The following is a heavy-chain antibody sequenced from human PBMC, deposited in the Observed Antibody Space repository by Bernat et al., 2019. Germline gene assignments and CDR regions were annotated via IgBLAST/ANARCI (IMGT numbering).Heavy chain of an antibody. CDR2: IKQDGSEK. Sequence: EVQLVESGGGLVQPGGSLRLSCAASGFTFSSYWMSWVRQAPGKGLEWVSNIKQDGSEKYYVDSVKGRFTISRDNAKNSLYLQMNSLRAEDTAVYYCASGVVVIDAFDIWGQGTMVTVSS. V-gene: IGHV3-7*01. J-gene: IGHJ3*02. CDR1: GFTFSSYW. CDR3: ASGVVVIDAFDI. D-gene: IGHD2-21*01.